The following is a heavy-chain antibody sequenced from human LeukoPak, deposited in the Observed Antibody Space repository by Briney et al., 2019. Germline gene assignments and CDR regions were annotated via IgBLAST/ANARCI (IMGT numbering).Heavy chain of an antibody. J-gene: IGHJ6*03. CDR2: INPNSGGT. D-gene: IGHD2/OR15-2a*01. Sequence: ASVKVSCKASGYTFTGHYMHWVRQAPGQGLEWMGRINPNSGGTNYAQKFQGRVTMTRDTSISTAYMELSRLRSDDTAVYYCASLYGQYYYMDVWGKGTTVTVSS. V-gene: IGHV1-2*06. CDR1: GYTFTGHY. CDR3: ASLYGQYYYMDV.